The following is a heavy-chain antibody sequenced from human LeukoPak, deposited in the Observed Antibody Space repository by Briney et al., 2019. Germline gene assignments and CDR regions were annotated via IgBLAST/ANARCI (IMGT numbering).Heavy chain of an antibody. V-gene: IGHV1-2*02. CDR1: GYTFTGYY. CDR2: INPNSGGT. CDR3: ARDEDGYIDY. D-gene: IGHD2-15*01. J-gene: IGHJ4*02. Sequence: ASMKVSCKASGYTFTGYYMHWVRQAPGQGLEWMRWINPNSGGTNYAQKFQGRVTMTRDTSISTAYMELSRLRSDDTAVCYCARDEDGYIDYWGQGTLVTVSS.